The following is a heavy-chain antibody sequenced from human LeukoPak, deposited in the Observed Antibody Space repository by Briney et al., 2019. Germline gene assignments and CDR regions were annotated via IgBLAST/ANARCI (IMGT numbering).Heavy chain of an antibody. D-gene: IGHD6-6*01. CDR2: INHSGST. CDR1: GGSISSYY. Sequence: PSETLSLTCTVSGGSISSYYWSWIRQPPGKGLEWIGEINHSGSTNYNPSLKSRVTISVDTSKNQFSLKLSSVTAADTAVYYCARGPPRAARSPLTRWAAAEYFQHWGQGTLVTVSS. CDR3: ARGPPRAARSPLTRWAAAEYFQH. V-gene: IGHV4-34*01. J-gene: IGHJ1*01.